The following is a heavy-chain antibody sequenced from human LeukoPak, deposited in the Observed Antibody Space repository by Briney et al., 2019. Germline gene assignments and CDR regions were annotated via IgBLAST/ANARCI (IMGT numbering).Heavy chain of an antibody. CDR1: GFAFSSYA. Sequence: GGSLRLSCAASGFAFSSYAISWVRQAPGKGLDWVASISGSGGATYYADSVKGRFTISRDNSKNTLYLQMNSLRAEDTAVYYCAKLSWGELLSDAFDYWGQGTLVTVSS. V-gene: IGHV3-23*01. D-gene: IGHD1-26*01. J-gene: IGHJ4*02. CDR3: AKLSWGELLSDAFDY. CDR2: ISGSGGAT.